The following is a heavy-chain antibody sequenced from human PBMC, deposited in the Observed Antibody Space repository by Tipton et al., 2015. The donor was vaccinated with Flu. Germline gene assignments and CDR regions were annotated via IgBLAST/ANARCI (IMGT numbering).Heavy chain of an antibody. CDR3: ARDSNYGKFSA. CDR2: IYYSGST. J-gene: IGHJ5*02. CDR1: GGSISSSSYY. D-gene: IGHD4-11*01. Sequence: TLSLTCTVSGGSISSSSYYWGWIRQPPGKGLEWIGSIYYSGSTYYNPSLKSRVTISVDTSKNQFSLKLSSVTAADTAVYYCARDSNYGKFSAWGQGTLVTVSS. V-gene: IGHV4-39*07.